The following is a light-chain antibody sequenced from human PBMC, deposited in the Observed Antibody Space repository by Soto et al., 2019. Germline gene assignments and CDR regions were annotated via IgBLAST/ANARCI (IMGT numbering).Light chain of an antibody. CDR2: EVS. Sequence: QSVLTQPASVSGSPGQSITISCTGTSSDVGGYNYVSWYQQHPGKAPKLMIYEVSNRPSGVSNRFSGSKSGNMASLTISGLQAEDEADYYCSSYTSSTPYVFGTGTKFTVL. CDR3: SSYTSSTPYV. J-gene: IGLJ1*01. CDR1: SSDVGGYNY. V-gene: IGLV2-14*01.